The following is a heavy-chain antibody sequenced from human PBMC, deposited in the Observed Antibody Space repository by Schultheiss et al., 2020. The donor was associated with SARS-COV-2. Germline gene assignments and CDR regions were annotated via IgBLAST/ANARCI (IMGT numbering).Heavy chain of an antibody. V-gene: IGHV4-34*01. D-gene: IGHD5-18*01. CDR1: GGSFSGYY. CDR2: IYHSGST. J-gene: IGHJ4*02. CDR3: AGARRGYSYGWSR. Sequence: SQTLSLTCAVYGGSFSGYYWSWIRQPPGKGLEWIGEIYHSGSTNYNPSLKIRVTISVDTSKSQFSLKLTSVTAADTAVYYCAGARRGYSYGWSRWGQGTLVTVSS.